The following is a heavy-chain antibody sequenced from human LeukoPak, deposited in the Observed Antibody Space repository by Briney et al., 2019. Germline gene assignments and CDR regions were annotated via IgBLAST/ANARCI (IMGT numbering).Heavy chain of an antibody. J-gene: IGHJ6*02. V-gene: IGHV4-34*01. D-gene: IGHD1-26*01. CDR3: ARVGYYYYYYGMDV. CDR1: GGSFSGYY. Sequence: SETLSLTCAVYGGSFSGYYWSWIRQPPGKGLEWIGEINHSGSTNYNPSLKSRVTISVDTSKNQFSLKLSSVTAADTAVYYCARVGYYYYYYGMDVWGRGTTVTVSS. CDR2: INHSGST.